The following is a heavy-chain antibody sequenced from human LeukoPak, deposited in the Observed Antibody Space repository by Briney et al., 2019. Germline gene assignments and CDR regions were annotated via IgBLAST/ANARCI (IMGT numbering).Heavy chain of an antibody. D-gene: IGHD3-16*02. CDR3: ARGLRLGELSLLYYYYYYMDV. Sequence: SETLSLTCTVSGGSISSYYWSWIRQPPGKGLEWIGYIYYSGSTNYNPSLKSRVTISVDTSKNQFSLKLSSVTAADTAVYYCARGLRLGELSLLYYYYYYMDVWGKGTTVTISS. CDR2: IYYSGST. J-gene: IGHJ6*03. CDR1: GGSISSYY. V-gene: IGHV4-59*12.